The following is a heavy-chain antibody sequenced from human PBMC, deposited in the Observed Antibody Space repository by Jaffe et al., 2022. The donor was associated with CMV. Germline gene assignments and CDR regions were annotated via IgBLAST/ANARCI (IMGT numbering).Heavy chain of an antibody. V-gene: IGHV3-9*01. D-gene: IGHD6-19*01. Sequence: EVQLVESGGGLVQPGRSLRLSCAASGFTFDDYAMHWVRQAPGKGLEWVSGISWNSGSIGYADSVKGRFTISRDNAKNSLYLQMNSLRAEDTALYYCAKDLGQWPTKKYYYYGMDVWGQGTTVTVSS. CDR3: AKDLGQWPTKKYYYYGMDV. CDR2: ISWNSGSI. CDR1: GFTFDDYA. J-gene: IGHJ6*02.